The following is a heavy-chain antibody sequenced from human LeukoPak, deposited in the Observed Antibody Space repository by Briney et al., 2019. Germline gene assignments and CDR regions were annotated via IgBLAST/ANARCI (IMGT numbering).Heavy chain of an antibody. CDR1: GNNFSGY. Sequence: ASVKVSCNTSGNNFSGYIHWMRQAPGQGLEWIGWVDPHGGGTDSAQKFQGRVTMTRDTSISAVYMELAGLTSDDTAVYYCAVSIQAPPIPAFDYWGQGTLVTVSS. CDR3: AVSIQAPPIPAFDY. D-gene: IGHD2/OR15-2a*01. CDR2: VDPHGGGT. V-gene: IGHV1-2*02. J-gene: IGHJ4*02.